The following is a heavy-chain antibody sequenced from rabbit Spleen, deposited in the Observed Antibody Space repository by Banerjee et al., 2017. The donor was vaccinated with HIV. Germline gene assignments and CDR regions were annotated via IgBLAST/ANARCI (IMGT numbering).Heavy chain of an antibody. CDR3: ARDLVGVIGWNFYL. D-gene: IGHD1-1*01. Sequence: QEQLVESGGGLVKPEGSLTLTCKASGVSFSDKDVMCWVRQAPGKGLEWIACINAATGKPVYATWAKGRFTISRTSSTTVTLRMTSLTAADRAAYFCARDLVGVIGWNFYLWGQGTLVTVS. V-gene: IGHV1S45*01. J-gene: IGHJ4*01. CDR2: INAATGKP. CDR1: GVSFSDKDV.